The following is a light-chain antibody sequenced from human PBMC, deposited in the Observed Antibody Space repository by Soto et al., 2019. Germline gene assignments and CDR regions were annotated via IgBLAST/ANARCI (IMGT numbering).Light chain of an antibody. CDR2: KAS. V-gene: IGKV1-5*03. J-gene: IGKJ1*01. CDR1: QSISSW. CDR3: QHRT. Sequence: DIQMTQAPSTPSASEGDRVTITCRASQSISSWLAWYQQKPGKAPKLLIYKASSLESGVPSRFSGSGSGTEFTLTISSLQPDDFAPYYCQHRTFGQGTKV.